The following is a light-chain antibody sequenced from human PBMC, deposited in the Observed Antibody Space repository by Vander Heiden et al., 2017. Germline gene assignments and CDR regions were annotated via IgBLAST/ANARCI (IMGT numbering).Light chain of an antibody. V-gene: IGKV2-28*01. CDR1: QSLLYSDGYNY. CDR2: LAS. CDR3: MQALETPVT. J-gene: IGKJ4*01. Sequence: DIVMTQSLLSLRVTTGERASISCRSSQSLLYSDGYNYLDWYRQKPGQSPQLLIYLASNRASGVPDRFSGSGTGTDFTLKISRVEADDAGIYYCMQALETPVTFAGGTKVEIK.